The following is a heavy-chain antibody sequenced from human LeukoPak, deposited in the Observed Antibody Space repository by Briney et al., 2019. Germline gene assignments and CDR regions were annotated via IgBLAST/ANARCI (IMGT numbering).Heavy chain of an antibody. Sequence: GGSLRLSCAASGLTFSRYDMTWVRQAPGKGLEWVSSISDSGVSTYYADSVKGRFTISRDNSKNKLYLQMNGLRAEDTAVYYCAKDHNYFDSWGQGTLVTVSS. V-gene: IGHV3-23*01. J-gene: IGHJ4*02. CDR1: GLTFSRYD. CDR3: AKDHNYFDS. CDR2: ISDSGVST.